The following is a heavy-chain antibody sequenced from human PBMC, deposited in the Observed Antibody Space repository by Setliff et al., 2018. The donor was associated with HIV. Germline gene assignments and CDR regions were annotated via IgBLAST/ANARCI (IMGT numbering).Heavy chain of an antibody. J-gene: IGHJ6*03. CDR1: GYIFSNYY. V-gene: IGHV1-2*02. CDR2: INPHSGNT. Sequence: ASVKVSCKASGYIFSNYYMHWVRLAPGLGLEWMGWINPHSGNTDFAQRFQGRVTMTTDISTSTAYMELRSLRSADSAVYYCARVPVSNYYYYMDVWGKGTTVTVSS. CDR3: ARVPVSNYYYYMDV.